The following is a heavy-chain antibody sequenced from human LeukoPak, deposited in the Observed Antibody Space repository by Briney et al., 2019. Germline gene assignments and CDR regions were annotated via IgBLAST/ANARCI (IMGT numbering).Heavy chain of an antibody. Sequence: SETLSLTCTVSGGSISSYYWSWIRQPPGKGLGWIGYIYYSGSTNYNPSLKSRVTISVDTSKNQFSLKLSSVTAADTAVYYCASGLWFGERSLDYWGQGTLVTVSS. CDR2: IYYSGST. D-gene: IGHD3-10*01. V-gene: IGHV4-59*01. J-gene: IGHJ4*02. CDR3: ASGLWFGERSLDY. CDR1: GGSISSYY.